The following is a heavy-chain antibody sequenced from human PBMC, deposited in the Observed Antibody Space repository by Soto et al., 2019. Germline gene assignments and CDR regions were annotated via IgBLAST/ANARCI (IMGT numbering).Heavy chain of an antibody. D-gene: IGHD5-18*01. J-gene: IGHJ4*02. CDR3: ARDNGYGYGYTLDH. V-gene: IGHV4-59*12. CDR1: GGSISSYY. Sequence: QVQLQESGPGLVKPSETLSLTCTVSGGSISSYYWCWIRHPPGKGLEWIGYVYYSGSTNYNPSLTSRVTISVGTSKNQFSLNLSSVTAADTAVYYCARDNGYGYGYTLDHWGQGTLVAVCS. CDR2: VYYSGST.